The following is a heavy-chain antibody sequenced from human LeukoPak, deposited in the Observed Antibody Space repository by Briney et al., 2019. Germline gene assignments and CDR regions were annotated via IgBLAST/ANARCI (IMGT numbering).Heavy chain of an antibody. V-gene: IGHV3-23*01. J-gene: IGHJ4*02. CDR1: GFTFSSYA. CDR2: ISGSGGST. Sequence: PGGSLRLSCAASGFTFSSYAMSWVRQAPGKGLEWVSAISGSGGSTYYADSVKGRFTISRDNSKNTLYLQMNSLRAEDTAVYYCATGGLYYDSSGYSGAFDYWGQGTLVTVSS. D-gene: IGHD3-22*01. CDR3: ATGGLYYDSSGYSGAFDY.